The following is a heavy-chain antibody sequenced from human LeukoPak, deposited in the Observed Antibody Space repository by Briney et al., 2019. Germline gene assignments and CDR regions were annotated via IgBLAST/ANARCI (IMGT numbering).Heavy chain of an antibody. CDR2: IRYDGSNK. Sequence: GGSLRLSCAASGFTFSSYGMHRVRQAPGKGLEWVAFIRYDGSNKYYADSVKGRFTISRDNSKNTLYLQMNSLRAEDTAVYYCAKTKGAPTPYDYWGQGTLVTVSS. J-gene: IGHJ4*02. V-gene: IGHV3-30*02. D-gene: IGHD2-15*01. CDR3: AKTKGAPTPYDY. CDR1: GFTFSSYG.